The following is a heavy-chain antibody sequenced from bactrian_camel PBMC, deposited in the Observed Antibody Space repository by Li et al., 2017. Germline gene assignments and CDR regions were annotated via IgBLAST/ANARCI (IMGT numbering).Heavy chain of an antibody. CDR3: AADRGYGLDHGVSL. V-gene: IGHV3S55*01. CDR1: GYTHSGYS. Sequence: HVQLVESGGGSVKAGGSLRLACAATGYTHSGYSLGWFRRAPGGKEREGVAVIDSVGSIMYAESVRGRFTISQDNAKNTLYLQMNSLKPEDTGAYYCAADRGYGLDHGVSLLGPGDPGHRL. CDR2: IDSVGSI. D-gene: IGHD3*01. J-gene: IGHJ4*01.